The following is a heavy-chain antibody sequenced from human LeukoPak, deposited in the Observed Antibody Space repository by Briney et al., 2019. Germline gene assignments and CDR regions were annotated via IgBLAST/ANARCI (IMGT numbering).Heavy chain of an antibody. CDR1: GFSVGSNY. CDR3: ARVASDSRGWYHFDY. D-gene: IGHD6-19*01. Sequence: GGSLRLSCAASGFSVGSNYMNWVRQAPGKGLEWVSFISSAGTTYYADSVKGRFTISRDNSKNTLYLQMNSLRAEDTAVYYRARVASDSRGWYHFDYWGQGTLVTVSS. J-gene: IGHJ4*02. V-gene: IGHV3-53*01. CDR2: ISSAGTT.